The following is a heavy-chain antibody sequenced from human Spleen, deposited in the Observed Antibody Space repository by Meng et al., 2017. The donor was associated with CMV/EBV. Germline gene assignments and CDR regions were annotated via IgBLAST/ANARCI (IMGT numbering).Heavy chain of an antibody. V-gene: IGHV3-7*03. D-gene: IGHD1-26*01. Sequence: GESLKISCVASGFTFSNYWMSWVRQAPGKGLEWVGNINQDGSTKNYVDSVKGRFTVSRDNAKNSLYLQMSRLRAEDTALYYCVKDLHGVSFYAFDIWGQGTMVTVSS. J-gene: IGHJ3*02. CDR1: GFTFSNYW. CDR2: INQDGSTK. CDR3: VKDLHGVSFYAFDI.